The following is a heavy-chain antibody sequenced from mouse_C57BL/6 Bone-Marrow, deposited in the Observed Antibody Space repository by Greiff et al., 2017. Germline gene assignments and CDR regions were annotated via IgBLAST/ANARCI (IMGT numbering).Heavy chain of an antibody. D-gene: IGHD1-1*01. CDR3: ARGYYGSSYVGY. CDR1: GYTFTSYW. J-gene: IGHJ2*01. CDR2: IHPNSGST. V-gene: IGHV1-64*01. Sequence: QVQLQQPGAELVKPGASVKLSCKASGYTFTSYWMHWVKQRPGQGLEWIGMIHPNSGSTNYNEKFKSKATLTVDKSSSTAYMQLSSLTSEDSAVYYCARGYYGSSYVGYWGQGTTLTVSS.